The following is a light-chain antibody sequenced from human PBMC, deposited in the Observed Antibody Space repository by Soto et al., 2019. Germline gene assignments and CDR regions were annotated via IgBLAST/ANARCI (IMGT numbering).Light chain of an antibody. V-gene: IGKV1-27*01. Sequence: DIRMTQSPTSLSASVGDRVTITCRASQDISNYLAWYQQKPGKVPKVLIFAASTLQSGVPSRFSGSGSGTDFTLTINSLQPEDVATYYCQKYNSAPWTFGQGTKVDIK. CDR1: QDISNY. J-gene: IGKJ1*01. CDR2: AAS. CDR3: QKYNSAPWT.